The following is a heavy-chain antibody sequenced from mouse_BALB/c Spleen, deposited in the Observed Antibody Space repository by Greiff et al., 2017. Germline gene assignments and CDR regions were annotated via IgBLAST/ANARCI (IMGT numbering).Heavy chain of an antibody. V-gene: IGHV1S41*01. CDR2: IAPGSGST. J-gene: IGHJ4*01. D-gene: IGHD1-1*01. Sequence: DLVKPGASVKLSCKASGYTFTSYWINWIKQRPGQGLEWIGRIAPGSGSTYYNEMFKGKATLTVDTSSSTAYIQLSSLSSEDSAVYVCARYYGSRTTMDYWGQGTSVTVSS. CDR3: ARYYGSRTTMDY. CDR1: GYTFTSYW.